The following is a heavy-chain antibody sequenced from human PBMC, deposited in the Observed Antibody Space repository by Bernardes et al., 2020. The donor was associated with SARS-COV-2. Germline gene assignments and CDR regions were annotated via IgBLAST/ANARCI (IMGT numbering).Heavy chain of an antibody. CDR3: ARAPGTVAWFDP. CDR2: IYSGGDT. CDR1: GFTVSSNY. V-gene: IGHV3-66*01. Sequence: GGSLRLSRAASGFTVSSNYMSWVRQAPGKGLEWVSLIYSGGDTYYADSVKGRFTISRDTSQNTVFLQMNSLRIDDTAVYYCARAPGTVAWFDPWGRGTLVTVSS. J-gene: IGHJ5*02. D-gene: IGHD6-13*01.